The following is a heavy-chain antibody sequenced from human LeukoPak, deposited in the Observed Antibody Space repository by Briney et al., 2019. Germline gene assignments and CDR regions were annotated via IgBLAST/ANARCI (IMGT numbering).Heavy chain of an antibody. J-gene: IGHJ4*02. D-gene: IGHD4-17*01. Sequence: GGSLRLSCAASGFTFSSYSMNWVRQAPGKGLEWVSSISSSSSYIYYADSVKGRFTISRDNAKNSLYLQMNSLRAEDTAVYYCASSEWRTVTTTGLGDYWGQGTLVTVSS. V-gene: IGHV3-21*01. CDR1: GFTFSSYS. CDR2: ISSSSSYI. CDR3: ASSEWRTVTTTGLGDY.